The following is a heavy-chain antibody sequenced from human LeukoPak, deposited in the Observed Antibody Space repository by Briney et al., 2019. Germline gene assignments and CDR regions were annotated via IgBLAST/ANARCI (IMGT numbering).Heavy chain of an antibody. CDR3: ARVGMAYSSSWYGAFDI. J-gene: IGHJ3*02. CDR1: GYTFTGYY. CDR2: INPNSGGT. Sequence: GASVKVSCKASGYTFTGYYMHWVRQAPGQGLEWMGWINPNSGGTNYAQKFQGRVTMTRDTSISTAYMELSRLRSGDTAVYYCARVGMAYSSSWYGAFDIWGQGTMVTVSS. D-gene: IGHD6-13*01. V-gene: IGHV1-2*02.